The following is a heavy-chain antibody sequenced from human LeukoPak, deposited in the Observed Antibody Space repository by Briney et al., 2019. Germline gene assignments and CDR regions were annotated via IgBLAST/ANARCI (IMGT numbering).Heavy chain of an antibody. V-gene: IGHV4-31*03. J-gene: IGHJ5*02. CDR1: GGSISRGGYY. CDR2: IYYSGST. CDR3: ARAPPFDP. Sequence: SETLSLTCTVSGGSISRGGYYWSWTRQHPGKGLEWIGYIYYSGSTYYNPSLKSRVTISVDTSKNQFSLKLSSVTAADTAVYYCARAPPFDPWGQGTLVTVSS.